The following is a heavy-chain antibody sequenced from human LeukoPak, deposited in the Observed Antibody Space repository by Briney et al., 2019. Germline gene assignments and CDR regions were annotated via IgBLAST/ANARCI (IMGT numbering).Heavy chain of an antibody. Sequence: QAGGSLRLSCTASGFTFGSYNMNWVRQAPGKGLEWVAVISYDGSNKYYADSVKGRFTISRDNSKNTLYLQMNSLRAEDTAVYYCARDPLPAAPEGPPHDNWFDPWGQGTLVTVSS. CDR3: ARDPLPAAPEGPPHDNWFDP. V-gene: IGHV3-30-3*01. J-gene: IGHJ5*02. CDR2: ISYDGSNK. D-gene: IGHD2-2*01. CDR1: GFTFGSYN.